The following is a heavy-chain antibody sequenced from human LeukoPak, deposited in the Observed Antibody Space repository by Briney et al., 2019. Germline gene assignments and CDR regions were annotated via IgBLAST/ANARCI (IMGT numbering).Heavy chain of an antibody. CDR2: IHYSGSS. Sequence: RASETLSLTCTVSGDSTSNFYWNWTRQSPGKGLEWIGNIHYSGSSVYNPSLKSRGTISIDTSRRQFFLKLNSVTAADTAVYFCALAPNSNWFDFWGPGTLVTVSS. CDR3: ALAPNSNWFDF. CDR1: GDSTSNFY. D-gene: IGHD2-8*01. V-gene: IGHV4-59*03. J-gene: IGHJ5*01.